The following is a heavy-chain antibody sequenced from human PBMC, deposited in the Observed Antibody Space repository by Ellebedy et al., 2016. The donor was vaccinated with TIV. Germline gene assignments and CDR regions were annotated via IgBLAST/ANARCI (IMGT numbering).Heavy chain of an antibody. Sequence: SETLSLTCAVYGASSIGYYCSWIRQAPGRGLEWIGEINHAGSTNYNPSLKSRVTLSKGTSKDHFSLTLTSMTAADTSVYYCARRVGIYRSTYYMDVWGKGTAVSVSS. J-gene: IGHJ6*03. CDR2: INHAGST. V-gene: IGHV4-34*01. CDR1: GASSIGYY. D-gene: IGHD1-26*01. CDR3: ARRVGIYRSTYYMDV.